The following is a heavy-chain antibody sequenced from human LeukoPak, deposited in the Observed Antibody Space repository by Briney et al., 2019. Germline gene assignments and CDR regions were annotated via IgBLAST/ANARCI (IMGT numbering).Heavy chain of an antibody. D-gene: IGHD2-21*02. CDR3: ARGGYCGGDCYSYIDY. CDR1: GGSFSGYY. J-gene: IGHJ4*02. CDR2: INHSGST. Sequence: SETLSLTCTVYGGSFSGYYWSWIRQPPGKGLEWIGEINHSGSTNYNPSLKSRVTISVDTSKNQFSLKLSSVTAADTAVYYCARGGYCGGDCYSYIDYWGQGTLVTVSS. V-gene: IGHV4-34*01.